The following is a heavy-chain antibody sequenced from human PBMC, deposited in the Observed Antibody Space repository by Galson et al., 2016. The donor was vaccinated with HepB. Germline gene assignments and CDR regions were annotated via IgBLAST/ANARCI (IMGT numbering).Heavy chain of an antibody. CDR2: IKQDGSEE. V-gene: IGHV3-7*03. CDR1: GFTFSTYW. J-gene: IGHJ5*02. Sequence: SLRLSCAASGFTFSTYWMAWVRYTPSKGLEWVANIKQDGSEEYYVDSVEGRFTISRDNAKNSLYLQMHSLRAEDTALYYCARDFPFAHDLWGPGTLVTVSS. D-gene: IGHD3-3*01. CDR3: ARDFPFAHDL.